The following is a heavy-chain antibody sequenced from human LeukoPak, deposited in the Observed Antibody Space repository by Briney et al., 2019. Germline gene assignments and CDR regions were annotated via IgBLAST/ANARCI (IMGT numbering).Heavy chain of an antibody. CDR2: IIPIFGTA. J-gene: IGHJ4*02. Sequence: AASVKVSCKASGGTFSSYAISWVRQAPGQGLEWMGGIIPIFGTANYAQKFQGRVTITADESTSTAYMELSSLRSEDTAVYYCAIGETGTTGTTLRSLNYWGQGTLVTVSS. CDR1: GGTFSSYA. D-gene: IGHD1-1*01. CDR3: AIGETGTTGTTLRSLNY. V-gene: IGHV1-69*13.